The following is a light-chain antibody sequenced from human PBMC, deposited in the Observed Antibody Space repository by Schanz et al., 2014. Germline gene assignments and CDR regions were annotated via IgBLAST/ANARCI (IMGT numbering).Light chain of an antibody. CDR1: SSNIGAGYD. CDR3: CSYAGSYTLKV. V-gene: IGLV1-40*01. J-gene: IGLJ1*01. CDR2: GNS. Sequence: QSVLTQPPSVSGAPGQRVTISCTGSSSNIGAGYDVHWYQQLPGTAPKLLIYGNSNRPSGVPDRFSGSKSGTSASLAITGLQAEDEADYYCCSYAGSYTLKVFGTGTKLTVL.